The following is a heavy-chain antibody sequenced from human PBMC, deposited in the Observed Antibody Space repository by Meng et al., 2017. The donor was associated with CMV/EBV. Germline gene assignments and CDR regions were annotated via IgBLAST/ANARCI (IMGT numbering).Heavy chain of an antibody. CDR1: GFTFSSYS. D-gene: IGHD3-3*01. CDR2: ISSISSYI. CDR3: ARVRELDYDFWSGYGPGAFDI. J-gene: IGHJ3*02. V-gene: IGHV3-21*01. Sequence: GESLKISCAASGFTFSSYSMDWVRQAPGKGLEWVSSISSISSYIYYADSVKGRFTISRDNAKNSLYLQMNSLRAEDTAVYYCARVRELDYDFWSGYGPGAFDIWGQGTMVTVSS.